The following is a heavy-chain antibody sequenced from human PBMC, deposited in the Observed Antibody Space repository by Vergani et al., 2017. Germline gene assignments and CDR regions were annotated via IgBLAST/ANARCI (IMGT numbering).Heavy chain of an antibody. CDR3: ARVVTTGFDP. J-gene: IGHJ5*02. D-gene: IGHD4-17*01. V-gene: IGHV4-34*11. Sequence: QVQLQQWGAGLLKPSETLSLTCAVYGGSFSGYYWSWIRQPPGKGLEWIGYIYYSGSTNYNPSLKSRVTISVDTSKNQFSLKLSSVTAADTAVYYCARVVTTGFDPWGQGTLVTVSS. CDR2: IYYSGST. CDR1: GGSFSGYY.